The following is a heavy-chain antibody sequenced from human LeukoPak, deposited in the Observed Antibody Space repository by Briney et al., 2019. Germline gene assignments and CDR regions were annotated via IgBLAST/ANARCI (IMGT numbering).Heavy chain of an antibody. V-gene: IGHV3-48*03. CDR3: AREGWRTCSGGSCYSNGFDP. D-gene: IGHD2-15*01. CDR2: ISSSGSTI. CDR1: GFTFSSYE. Sequence: GGSLRLSCAASGFTFSSYEMNWVRQAPGKGLEWVSYISSSGSTIYYADSVKGRFTISRDSAKNSLYLQMNSLRAEDTAVYYCAREGWRTCSGGSCYSNGFDPWGQGTLVTVSS. J-gene: IGHJ5*02.